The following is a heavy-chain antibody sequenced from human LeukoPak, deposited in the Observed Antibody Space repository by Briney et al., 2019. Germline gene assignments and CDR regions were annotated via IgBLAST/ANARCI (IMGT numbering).Heavy chain of an antibody. CDR1: GGTFSSYA. D-gene: IGHD3-22*01. CDR2: MNPNSGNT. Sequence: ASVKVSCKASGGTFSSYAINWVRQATGQGLEWMGWMNPNSGNTGYAQKFQGRVTMTRNTSISTAYMELSSLRSEDTAVYYCARDGDSSGYFPFGYFDYWGQGTLVTVSS. J-gene: IGHJ4*02. CDR3: ARDGDSSGYFPFGYFDY. V-gene: IGHV1-8*02.